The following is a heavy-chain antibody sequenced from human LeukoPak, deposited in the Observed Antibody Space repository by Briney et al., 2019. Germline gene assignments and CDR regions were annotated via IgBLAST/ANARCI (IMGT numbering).Heavy chain of an antibody. CDR1: GGTFSSYA. D-gene: IGHD3-10*01. CDR2: IIPIFGTA. J-gene: IGHJ4*02. CDR3: AREDMVRGVISTDY. V-gene: IGHV1-69*06. Sequence: ASVKVSCKASGGTFSSYAISWVRQAPGQGLEWMGGIIPIFGTANYAQKFQGRVTITADKSTSTAYMELSSLRSEDTAVYYCAREDMVRGVISTDYWGQGTLVTVSS.